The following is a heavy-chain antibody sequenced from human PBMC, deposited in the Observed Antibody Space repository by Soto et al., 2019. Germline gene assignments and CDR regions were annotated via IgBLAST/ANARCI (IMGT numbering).Heavy chain of an antibody. D-gene: IGHD6-13*01. Sequence: QLQLQESGPGLVKPSETLSLTCTVSGGSISSSSYYWGWIRQPPGKGLEWIGSIYYSGSTYYNPSLKSRVTISVDTSKNQFSLKLSSVTAADTAVYYCARQRGIAAAGMRDYWGQGTLVTVSS. CDR1: GGSISSSSYY. CDR3: ARQRGIAAAGMRDY. CDR2: IYYSGST. V-gene: IGHV4-39*01. J-gene: IGHJ4*02.